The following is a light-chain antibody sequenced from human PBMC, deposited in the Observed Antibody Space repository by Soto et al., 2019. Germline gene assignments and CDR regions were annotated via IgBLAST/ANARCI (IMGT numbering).Light chain of an antibody. V-gene: IGKV3-11*01. CDR3: QQRTNWPPAIT. Sequence: EIVLTQSPATLSLSPGDRATLSCRASQSVSSYLAWYQHKPGQAPRLLIYGASNRATGIPARFSGSGSGTDFTLTSSSLEPEDFAVYYCQQRTNWPPAITFGQGTRLEIK. CDR1: QSVSSY. J-gene: IGKJ5*01. CDR2: GAS.